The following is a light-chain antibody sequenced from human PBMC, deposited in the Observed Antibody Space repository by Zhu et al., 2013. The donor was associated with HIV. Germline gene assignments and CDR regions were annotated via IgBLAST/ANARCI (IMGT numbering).Light chain of an antibody. Sequence: EIVLTQSPATLSLSPGERATLSCRASQSVSSFLAWYQQKPGQAPRLLIYDASNRATGIPARFSGSGSGTDFTLTISRLEPEDFAVYYCQQYGTAPVTFGGGTKVE. CDR2: DAS. CDR3: QQYGTAPVT. CDR1: QSVSSF. V-gene: IGKV3-11*01. J-gene: IGKJ4*01.